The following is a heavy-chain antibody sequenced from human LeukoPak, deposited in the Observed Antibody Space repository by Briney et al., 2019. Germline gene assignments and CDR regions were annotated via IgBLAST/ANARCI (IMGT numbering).Heavy chain of an antibody. CDR3: AREGSVAGSFDY. D-gene: IGHD6-19*01. J-gene: IGHJ4*02. Sequence: SETLSLTCTVSGYSISSGYYWGLIRQPPGKGLEWIGSIYHSGSTYYNPSLKSRVTISVDTSKNQFSLKLSSVTAADTAVYYCAREGSVAGSFDYWGQGTLVTVSS. V-gene: IGHV4-38-2*02. CDR2: IYHSGST. CDR1: GYSISSGYY.